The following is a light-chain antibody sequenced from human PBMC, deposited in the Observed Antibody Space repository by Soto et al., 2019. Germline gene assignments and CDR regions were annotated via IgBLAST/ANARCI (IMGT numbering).Light chain of an antibody. J-gene: IGKJ5*01. CDR3: QQRSNLPRT. Sequence: VFTQSPAPRPSTPEERAAVSCRASQSVSSYLAWYQQKPGQAPRLLIYDASNRATGIPARFSGSGSGTHFTLTISRLEPEDAAFYYCQQRSNLPRTFGQGTRLEIK. CDR2: DAS. V-gene: IGKV3-11*01. CDR1: QSVSSY.